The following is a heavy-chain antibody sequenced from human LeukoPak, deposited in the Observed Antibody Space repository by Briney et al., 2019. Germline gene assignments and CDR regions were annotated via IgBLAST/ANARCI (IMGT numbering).Heavy chain of an antibody. CDR2: ISGSGGST. CDR3: AKDRYSSSRYFDY. V-gene: IGHV3-23*01. Sequence: GGSLRLSCAASGFTISSYAMSWVRQAPGKGLEWVSAISGSGGSTYYADSVKGRFTISRDNSKNTLYLQMNSLRAEDTAVYYCAKDRYSSSRYFDYWGQGTLVTVSS. CDR1: GFTISSYA. J-gene: IGHJ4*02. D-gene: IGHD6-13*01.